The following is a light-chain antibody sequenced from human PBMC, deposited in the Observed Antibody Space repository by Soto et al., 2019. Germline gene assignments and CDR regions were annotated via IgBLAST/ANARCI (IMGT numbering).Light chain of an antibody. J-gene: IGKJ1*01. V-gene: IGKV1-16*01. CDR1: QSISTY. Sequence: DIQMTQSPSSLSASVGDRVTFTFRASQSISTYLNWYEQKPGKAPNLLIYGASNLQSGVPSRFSGGGSGTDFTLTISSLQPDDFATYYCQQYNSYWTFGQGTKVDIK. CDR2: GAS. CDR3: QQYNSYWT.